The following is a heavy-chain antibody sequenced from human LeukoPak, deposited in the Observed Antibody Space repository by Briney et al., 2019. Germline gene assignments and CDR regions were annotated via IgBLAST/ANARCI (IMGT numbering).Heavy chain of an antibody. D-gene: IGHD3-22*01. CDR2: IHPNSGGT. J-gene: IGHJ6*03. Sequence: ASVKVSCKASGYTFTRYYMHWVRQAPGQGLEWMGRIHPNSGGTNYAQKFQGRVTMSRDTSISTAYMELSRLRSDDTAVYYCARAISNFYDSSGYQDNYYYMDVWGKGTTVTVSS. V-gene: IGHV1-2*06. CDR1: GYTFTRYY. CDR3: ARAISNFYDSSGYQDNYYYMDV.